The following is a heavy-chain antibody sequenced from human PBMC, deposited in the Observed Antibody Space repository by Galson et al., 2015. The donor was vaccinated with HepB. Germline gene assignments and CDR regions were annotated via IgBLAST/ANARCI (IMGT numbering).Heavy chain of an antibody. CDR2: ISSSSSTI. D-gene: IGHD3-9*01. V-gene: IGHV3-48*01. CDR1: GFTFSSYS. J-gene: IGHJ5*02. CDR3: ARDAGLGLRYFDWLPFDP. Sequence: SLRLSCAASGFTFSSYSMNWVRQAPGKGLEWVSYISSSSSTIYYADSVKGRFTISRDNAKNSLYLQMNSLRAEDTAVYYCARDAGLGLRYFDWLPFDPWGQGTLVTVSS.